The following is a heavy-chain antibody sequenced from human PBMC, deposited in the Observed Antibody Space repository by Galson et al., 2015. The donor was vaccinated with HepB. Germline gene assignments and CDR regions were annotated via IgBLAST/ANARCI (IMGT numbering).Heavy chain of an antibody. CDR1: GFTFSSYG. CDR2: ISGSGGST. CDR3: AKYPEDDFDY. J-gene: IGHJ4*02. V-gene: IGHV3-23*01. Sequence: SLRLSCAASGFTFSSYGMHWVRQAPGKGLEWVSAISGSGGSTYYADSVKGRFTISRDNSKNTLYLQMNSLRAEDTAVYYCAKYPEDDFDYWGQGTLVTVSS. D-gene: IGHD2-15*01.